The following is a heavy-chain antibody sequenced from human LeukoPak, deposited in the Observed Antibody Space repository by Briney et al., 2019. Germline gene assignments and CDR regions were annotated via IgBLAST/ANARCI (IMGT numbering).Heavy chain of an antibody. J-gene: IGHJ2*01. CDR2: INPSGGST. D-gene: IGHD3-16*01. Sequence: ASVKVSCKASGYTFTSYYMHWVRQAPGQGLEWMGIINPSGGSTSYAQKFQGRVTKTRDTSTSTVYMELSSLRSEDTAVYYCARDPMMRYFDLWGRGTLVTVSS. CDR3: ARDPMMRYFDL. V-gene: IGHV1-46*01. CDR1: GYTFTSYY.